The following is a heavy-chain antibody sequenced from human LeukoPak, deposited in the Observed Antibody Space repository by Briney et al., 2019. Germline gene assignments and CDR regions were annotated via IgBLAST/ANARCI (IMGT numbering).Heavy chain of an antibody. CDR2: ISHDGKVK. Sequence: PGGSPRLSCAASGFTFSSYPLHWVRQAPGKGLDWVAVISHDGKVKYYADSVQGRFPISRDDSTNTLSLRMNSLRPDDTAIYYCARDLTRGAPDYFDNWGQGTLVTVSS. CDR1: GFTFSSYP. CDR3: ARDLTRGAPDYFDN. D-gene: IGHD3-10*01. J-gene: IGHJ4*02. V-gene: IGHV3-30*04.